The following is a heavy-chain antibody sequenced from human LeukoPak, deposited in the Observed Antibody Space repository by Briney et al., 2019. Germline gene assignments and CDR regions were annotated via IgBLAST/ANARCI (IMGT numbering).Heavy chain of an antibody. V-gene: IGHV4-39*07. Sequence: SETLSLTCTVSGGSISSSSYYWSWIRQPPGKGLEWIGEINHSGSTNYNPSLKSRVTISVGTSKNQFSLKLSSVTAADTAVYYCARPGGAYSSSWYYYWGQGTLVTVSS. CDR1: GGSISSSSYY. J-gene: IGHJ4*02. CDR2: INHSGST. D-gene: IGHD6-13*01. CDR3: ARPGGAYSSSWYYY.